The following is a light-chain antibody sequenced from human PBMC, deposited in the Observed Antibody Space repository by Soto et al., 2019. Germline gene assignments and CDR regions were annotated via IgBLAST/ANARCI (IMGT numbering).Light chain of an antibody. Sequence: DIQMTQFPSSVSASVGDRVTITCRTSEGIDNKVAWFQLRPGNAPRSLIYATSNLQRGVPSKFSGRGSGTEFTLTISSVQPEDFGSYFCQQYKSFPLTFGGGTKLEIK. CDR2: ATS. CDR3: QQYKSFPLT. J-gene: IGKJ4*01. V-gene: IGKV1-16*02. CDR1: EGIDNK.